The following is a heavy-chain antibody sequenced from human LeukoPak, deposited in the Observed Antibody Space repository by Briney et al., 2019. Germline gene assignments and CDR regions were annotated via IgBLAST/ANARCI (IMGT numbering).Heavy chain of an antibody. Sequence: KPSETLSLTCAVYGVSFSGYYWGWIRQPPGKGLEWIGSIYYSGSTYYNPSLKSRVIISVDTSKNQFSLKLSSVTAADTAVYYCASRSSWYGGAWFDYWGQGTLVTVSS. J-gene: IGHJ4*02. CDR3: ASRSSWYGGAWFDY. CDR2: IYYSGST. D-gene: IGHD6-13*01. V-gene: IGHV4-39*01. CDR1: GVSFSGYY.